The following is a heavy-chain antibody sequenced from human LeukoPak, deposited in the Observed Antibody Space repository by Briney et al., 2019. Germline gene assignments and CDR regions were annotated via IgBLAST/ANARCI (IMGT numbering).Heavy chain of an antibody. Sequence: SETLSLTCTVSGGSISSYYWSWIRQPPGKGLEWIGYIYYSGSTNYNPSLKSRVTISVDTSKNQFSLKLSSVTAADTAVYYCARLGYSDYYDSSGIKPDYWGQGTLVTVSS. CDR3: ARLGYSDYYDSSGIKPDY. CDR2: IYYSGST. D-gene: IGHD3-22*01. CDR1: GGSISSYY. J-gene: IGHJ4*02. V-gene: IGHV4-59*01.